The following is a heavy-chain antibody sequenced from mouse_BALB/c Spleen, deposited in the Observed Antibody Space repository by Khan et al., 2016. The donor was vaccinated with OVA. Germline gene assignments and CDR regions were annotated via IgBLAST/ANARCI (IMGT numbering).Heavy chain of an antibody. Sequence: EVKLVESGGGLVQPGGSRKLSCAASGFTFSSYGMHWVRQAPEKGLEWVAYISGDSNTIYYADTLKGRFTISSDNPTNTLFMQLTSLMSEDTAMYDWATSYYYAYYFDYWGPGTTLTVSS. CDR3: ATSYYYAYYFDY. J-gene: IGHJ2*01. V-gene: IGHV5-17*02. D-gene: IGHD1-1*01. CDR2: ISGDSNTI. CDR1: GFTFSSYG.